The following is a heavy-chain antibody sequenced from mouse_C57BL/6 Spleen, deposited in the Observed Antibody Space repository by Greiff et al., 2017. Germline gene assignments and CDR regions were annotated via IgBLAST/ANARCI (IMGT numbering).Heavy chain of an antibody. Sequence: QVQLQQPGAELVRPGTSVKLSCKASGYTFTSYWMHWVKQRPGQGLEWIGVIDPSDSYTNYNQKFKGKATLTVDTSSSTAYMQLSSLTSEDSAVYYCARSDYGYDKAYWYFDVWGTGTTVTVSS. D-gene: IGHD2-2*01. J-gene: IGHJ1*03. CDR3: ARSDYGYDKAYWYFDV. CDR2: IDPSDSYT. CDR1: GYTFTSYW. V-gene: IGHV1-59*01.